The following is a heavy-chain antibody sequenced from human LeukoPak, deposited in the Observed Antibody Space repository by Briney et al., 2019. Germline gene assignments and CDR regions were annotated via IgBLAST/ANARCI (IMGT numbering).Heavy chain of an antibody. V-gene: IGHV1-2*02. Sequence: ASVKVSRKASGYTFTAYYMHWVRQAPGQGLEWMGWINPDSGGTNYAQKFQGRVTMTRDTSISTAYMELSSLRSDDTAVYYCARDVDSSWYTNPSDYWGQGTLVTVSS. CDR1: GYTFTAYY. J-gene: IGHJ4*02. CDR3: ARDVDSSWYTNPSDY. CDR2: INPDSGGT. D-gene: IGHD6-13*01.